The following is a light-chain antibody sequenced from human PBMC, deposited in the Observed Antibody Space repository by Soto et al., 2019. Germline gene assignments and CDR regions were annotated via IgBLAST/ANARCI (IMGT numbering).Light chain of an antibody. CDR1: QSLNDN. J-gene: IGKJ5*01. CDR2: DAS. V-gene: IGKV3-15*01. CDR3: QQYKNWPFT. Sequence: EIVMTQSPATVSVSPGERATLSCRASQSLNDNLAWYQQKPGQAPRLLIHDASTRATGIPARFSGSGSGAEFTLTISSLQSEDFAVYYCQQYKNWPFTFGQGTRLEIK.